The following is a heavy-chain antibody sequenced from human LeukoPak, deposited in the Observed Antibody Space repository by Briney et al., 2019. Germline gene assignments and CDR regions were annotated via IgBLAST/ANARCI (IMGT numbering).Heavy chain of an antibody. CDR2: TYYRSKWYT. V-gene: IGHV6-1*01. Sequence: SQTLSLTCAISGDSVPYNSAALNWITQTPSRGLEWLGRTYYRSKWYTDYAVSVKSRITINPDTSKNQFSLQLTSVTREDTAEYYRARDDLQVVRRLGGGTEYYYYYYMDGWGKGTTVTVSS. D-gene: IGHD6-13*01. J-gene: IGHJ6*03. CDR1: GDSVPYNSAA. CDR3: ARDDLQVVRRLGGGTEYYYYYYMDG.